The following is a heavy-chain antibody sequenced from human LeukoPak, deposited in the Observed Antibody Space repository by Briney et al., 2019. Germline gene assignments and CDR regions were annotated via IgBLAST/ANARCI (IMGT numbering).Heavy chain of an antibody. CDR3: ARGLENYYYYYYMDV. CDR2: MNPNSGNT. J-gene: IGHJ6*03. CDR1: GYTFTSYD. Sequence: GASVKVSCKASGYTFTSYDINWVRQATGQGLEWMGWMNPNSGNTGYAQKFQGRVTMTRNTSISTAYMELSSLRSEDTAVYYCARGLENYYYYYYMDVWAKGPRSPSP. V-gene: IGHV1-8*01.